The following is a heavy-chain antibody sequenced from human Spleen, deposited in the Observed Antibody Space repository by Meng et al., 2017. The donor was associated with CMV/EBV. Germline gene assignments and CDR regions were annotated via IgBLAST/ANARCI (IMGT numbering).Heavy chain of an antibody. D-gene: IGHD2-2*01. V-gene: IGHV1-18*01. J-gene: IGHJ4*02. CDR1: GYTFITYG. Sequence: ASVKVSCKASGYTFITYGINWVRQAPGQGLEWMGWISGSNAKTDYAQKVQGRVTLTTDTSTSTAYMELRSLRSDDTAVYYCARATKNRVLFVLVPAAADYWGQGTLVTVSS. CDR3: ARATKNRVLFVLVPAAADY. CDR2: ISGSNAKT.